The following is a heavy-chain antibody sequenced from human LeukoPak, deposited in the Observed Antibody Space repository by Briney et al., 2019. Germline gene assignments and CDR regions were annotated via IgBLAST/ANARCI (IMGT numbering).Heavy chain of an antibody. D-gene: IGHD1-26*01. V-gene: IGHV4-59*01. CDR2: IHYSGST. CDR3: ARDVGGRIGASDI. J-gene: IGHJ3*02. CDR1: NGSISSYY. Sequence: SETLSLTCTVSNGSISSYYWSWIRQPPGEGLEWIEYIHYSGSTNCNPSFKSRVTISVDTSKNQFSLKLSSVTAADTAVYYCARDVGGRIGASDIWGQGTMVTVPS.